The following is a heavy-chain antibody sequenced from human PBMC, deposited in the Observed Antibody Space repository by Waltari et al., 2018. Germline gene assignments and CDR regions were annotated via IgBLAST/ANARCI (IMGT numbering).Heavy chain of an antibody. V-gene: IGHV3-53*01. J-gene: IGHJ6*02. Sequence: GGSLRHSCAASSFNVSSYYMNWVRQAPGKGLEWVSILYHAGNTYYADSVKGRFTFSRDNSKNTLYLQMNSLRAEDTAVYYCARGNTKYGMDVWGQGTTVTVSS. CDR2: LYHAGNT. CDR1: SFNVSSYY. D-gene: IGHD3-10*01. CDR3: ARGNTKYGMDV.